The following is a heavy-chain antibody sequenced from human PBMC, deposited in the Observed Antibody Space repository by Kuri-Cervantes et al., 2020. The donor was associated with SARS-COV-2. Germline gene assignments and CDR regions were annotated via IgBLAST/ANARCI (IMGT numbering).Heavy chain of an antibody. CDR2: INPNSGGT. V-gene: IGHV1-2*04. Sequence: ASVKVSCKASGYTFTDYYMHWVRQAPGQGLEWMGWINPNSGGTNYAQKFQGWVTMTRDTSISTAYMGLSRLRCADTAVYYCARGPSWGYFWGTYRGGWDTFDIWGQGTMVTVSS. CDR1: GYTFTDYY. J-gene: IGHJ3*02. CDR3: ARGPSWGYFWGTYRGGWDTFDI. D-gene: IGHD3-16*02.